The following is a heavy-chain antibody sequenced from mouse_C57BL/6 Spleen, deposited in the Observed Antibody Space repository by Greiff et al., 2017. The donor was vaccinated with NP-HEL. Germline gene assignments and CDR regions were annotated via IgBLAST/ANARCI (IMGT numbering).Heavy chain of an antibody. J-gene: IGHJ3*01. Sequence: VQLQQSGAELAKPGASVKLSCKASGYTFTSYWMHWVKQRPGQGLEWLGYINPSSGSTKYNQKFKDKDTLTADKSSSTAYMQLSSLTYEDSAVYYCANWDGGAYWGQGTLVTVSA. D-gene: IGHD4-1*01. CDR3: ANWDGGAY. CDR1: GYTFTSYW. CDR2: INPSSGST. V-gene: IGHV1-7*01.